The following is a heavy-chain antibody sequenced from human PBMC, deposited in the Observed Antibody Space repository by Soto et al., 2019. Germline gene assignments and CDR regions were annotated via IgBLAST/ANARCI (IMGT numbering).Heavy chain of an antibody. D-gene: IGHD3-3*01. CDR3: ARIDDFWSGYNNWFDP. J-gene: IGHJ5*02. Sequence: ASETLSLTCTVSGGSISSSSYYWGGIRQPPRKGLEWIGSIYYSGSTYYNPSLKSRVTISVDTSKNQFSLKLSSVTAADTAVYYCARIDDFWSGYNNWFDPWGQGTLVTVSS. CDR2: IYYSGST. CDR1: GGSISSSSYY. V-gene: IGHV4-39*01.